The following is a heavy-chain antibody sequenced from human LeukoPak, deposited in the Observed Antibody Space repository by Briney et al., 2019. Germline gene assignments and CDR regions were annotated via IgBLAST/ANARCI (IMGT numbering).Heavy chain of an antibody. D-gene: IGHD5-12*01. CDR3: AREAVATFYYYGMDV. J-gene: IGHJ6*02. CDR2: ISSSGSTI. V-gene: IGHV3-48*03. Sequence: GGSLRLSYAASGFTFSSYEMNWVRQAPGKGLEWVSYISSSGSTIYYADSVKGRFTISRDNAKNSLYLQMNSLRAEDTAVYYCAREAVATFYYYGMDVWGQGTTVTVSS. CDR1: GFTFSSYE.